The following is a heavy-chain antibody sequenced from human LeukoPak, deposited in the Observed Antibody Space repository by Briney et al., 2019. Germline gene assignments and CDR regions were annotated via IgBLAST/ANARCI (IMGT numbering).Heavy chain of an antibody. CDR3: ARGVETSYNYYMDV. CDR2: ISIDGSIT. CDR1: GFTLSNYW. J-gene: IGHJ6*03. V-gene: IGHV3-74*01. D-gene: IGHD5-24*01. Sequence: PGGSLRLSCAASGFTLSNYWMHWVRQAPGEGLVWVSRISIDGSITTYADSVKGRFTISRDNAKNTLYLQMNSLRAEDTAVYYCARGVETSYNYYMDVWGKGTTVTVSS.